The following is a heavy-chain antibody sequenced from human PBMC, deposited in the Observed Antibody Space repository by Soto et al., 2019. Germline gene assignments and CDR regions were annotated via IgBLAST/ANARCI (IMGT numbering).Heavy chain of an antibody. D-gene: IGHD6-13*01. CDR1: GYTFTSYG. CDR2: ISAYNGNT. J-gene: IGHJ4*02. CDR3: ARDLQAAGSLFFDY. V-gene: IGHV1-18*01. Sequence: QVQLVQSGAEVKKPGASVKVSCKASGYTFTSYGISWVRQAPGQGLEWMGWISAYNGNTNYAQKLQGRVTMTTDTXXRTAYMALRSLRSDDTAVYYCARDLQAAGSLFFDYWGQGTLVTVSS.